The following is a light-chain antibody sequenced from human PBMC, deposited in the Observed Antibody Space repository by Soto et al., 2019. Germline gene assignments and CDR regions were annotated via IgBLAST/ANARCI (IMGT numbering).Light chain of an antibody. CDR1: SSNIGNHY. J-gene: IGLJ2*01. CDR2: DNN. CDR3: ATWDSSLSAGV. Sequence: QSVLTQPPSVSAAPGQKVTISCSGSSSNIGNHYVSWYQHLPGAAPRLLIYDNNNRPSGIPDRFSASKSGTSATLDITGLQTGDEADYYCATWDSSLSAGVFGGGTQLTVL. V-gene: IGLV1-51*01.